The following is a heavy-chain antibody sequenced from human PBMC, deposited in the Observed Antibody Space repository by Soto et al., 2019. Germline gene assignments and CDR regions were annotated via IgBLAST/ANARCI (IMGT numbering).Heavy chain of an antibody. CDR3: SYCSSTSCYSGGFGYYYGMDV. CDR2: IIPIFGTA. J-gene: IGHJ6*02. D-gene: IGHD2-2*01. V-gene: IGHV1-69*13. Sequence: SVKVSCKASGGTFSSYAISWVRQAPGQGLEWMGGIIPIFGTANYAQKFQGRVTITADESTSTAYMELSSLRSEDTAVYYCSYCSSTSCYSGGFGYYYGMDVWGQGTTVT. CDR1: GGTFSSYA.